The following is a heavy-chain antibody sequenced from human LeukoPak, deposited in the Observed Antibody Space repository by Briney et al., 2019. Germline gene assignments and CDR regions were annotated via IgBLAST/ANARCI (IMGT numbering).Heavy chain of an antibody. Sequence: KPGESLKISCKGSGYNFTSYWIGWVRQMPGKGLEWMGIIYPGDSDTRYSPSFQGQVTISADKSISTAYLEWSSLKASDTAMYYCATQEGRYSSRTPGYYYYYMDVWGKGTTVTVSS. CDR1: GYNFTSYW. CDR2: IYPGDSDT. V-gene: IGHV5-51*01. J-gene: IGHJ6*03. CDR3: ATQEGRYSSRTPGYYYYYMDV. D-gene: IGHD6-13*01.